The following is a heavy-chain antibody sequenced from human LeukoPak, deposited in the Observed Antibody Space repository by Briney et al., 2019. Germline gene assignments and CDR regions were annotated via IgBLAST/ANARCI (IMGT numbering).Heavy chain of an antibody. CDR2: IIPIFGTA. V-gene: IGHV1-69*13. CDR3: AREGDSSGYYYY. CDR1: GGTFSSYA. Sequence: GASVKVSCKASGGTFSSYAISWVRQAPGQGLEWMGGIIPIFGTANYAQKFQGRVTITADESTSTAHMELSSLRSEDTAVYYCAREGDSSGYYYYWGQGTLVTVSS. D-gene: IGHD3-22*01. J-gene: IGHJ4*02.